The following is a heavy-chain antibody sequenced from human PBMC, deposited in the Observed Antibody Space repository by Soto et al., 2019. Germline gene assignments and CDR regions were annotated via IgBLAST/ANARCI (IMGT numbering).Heavy chain of an antibody. CDR1: GFSFDNYG. CDR2: IKSDGTST. D-gene: IGHD3-16*01. J-gene: IGHJ4*02. V-gene: IGHV3-23*01. CDR3: AQLGLMTFSHKHYFNH. Sequence: GGSLRLSCVASGFSFDNYGMSWVRQAPGEELEWISAIKSDGTSTYYAASVEDRFTISRDNSKNTLYLQLNSLRAEDTAVYYCAQLGLMTFSHKHYFNHWGRGTLVTVSS.